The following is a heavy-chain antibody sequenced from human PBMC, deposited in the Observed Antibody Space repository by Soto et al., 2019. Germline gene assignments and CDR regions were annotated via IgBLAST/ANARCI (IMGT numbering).Heavy chain of an antibody. J-gene: IGHJ6*03. D-gene: IGHD3-3*01. V-gene: IGHV3-21*01. CDR1: GFTFSSYS. Sequence: GGSLRLSCAASGFTFSSYSMNWVRQAPGKGLEWVSSISSSSSYIYYADSVKGRFTISRDNAKNSLYLQMNSLRAEDTAVYYCAREGRDYDFWSGYYGHYYMDVWGKGTTVTVSS. CDR2: ISSSSSYI. CDR3: AREGRDYDFWSGYYGHYYMDV.